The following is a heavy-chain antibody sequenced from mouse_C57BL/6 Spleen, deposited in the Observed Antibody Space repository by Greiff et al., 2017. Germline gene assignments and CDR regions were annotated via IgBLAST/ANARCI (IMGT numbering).Heavy chain of an antibody. CDR2: INPSTGGT. D-gene: IGHD1-1*01. Sequence: EVQLQESGPELVKPGASVKISCKASGYSFTGYYMNWVKQSPEKSLEWIGEINPSTGGTTYNQKFKAKATLTVDKSSSTAYMQLKSLTSEDSAVYYCARKDYYGSSPFDYWGQGTTLTVSS. V-gene: IGHV1-42*01. CDR3: ARKDYYGSSPFDY. J-gene: IGHJ2*01. CDR1: GYSFTGYY.